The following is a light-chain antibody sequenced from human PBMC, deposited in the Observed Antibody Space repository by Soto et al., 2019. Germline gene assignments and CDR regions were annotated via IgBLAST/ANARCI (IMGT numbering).Light chain of an antibody. CDR1: SSDVGGYNY. V-gene: IGLV2-11*01. CDR3: CSYAGSPFYV. J-gene: IGLJ1*01. CDR2: DVS. Sequence: SLLTQPRSVSGSPGQSVTISCTGTSSDVGGYNYVSWYQQHPGKAPKLMIYDVSKRPSGVPDRFSGSKSGNTASLTISGLQAEDEADYYCCSYAGSPFYVFGTGTKSPS.